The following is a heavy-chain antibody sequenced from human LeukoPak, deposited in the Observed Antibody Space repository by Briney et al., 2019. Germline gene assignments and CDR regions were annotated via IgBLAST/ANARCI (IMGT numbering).Heavy chain of an antibody. CDR1: GFTFSSYG. V-gene: IGHV3-30*18. J-gene: IGHJ4*02. CDR2: ISYDGSNK. Sequence: PGGSLRLSCAASGFTFSSYGMHWVRQAPGKGLEWVAVISYDGSNKYYADSVKGRFTISRDNSKNTLYLQMNSLRAEDTAVYYCAKGDGNFDYWGQGTLVTVSS. CDR3: AKGDGNFDY.